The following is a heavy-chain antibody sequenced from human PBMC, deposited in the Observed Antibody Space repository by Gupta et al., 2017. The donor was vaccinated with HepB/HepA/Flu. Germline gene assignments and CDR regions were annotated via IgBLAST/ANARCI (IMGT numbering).Heavy chain of an antibody. J-gene: IGHJ6*02. CDR1: GFTSSHYG. Sequence: QVQLVESGGGVVQPGRSLRLSCAASGFTSSHYGLHWVLQAPGKGLEWVAAISYEGSNKYYADSVKGRFTISRDNPKNMMYLQMTSLRPEDTGVYYCTRASYDSSGYDYGMDVWGQGTTVTVSS. CDR3: TRASYDSSGYDYGMDV. CDR2: ISYEGSNK. D-gene: IGHD3-22*01. V-gene: IGHV3-30*03.